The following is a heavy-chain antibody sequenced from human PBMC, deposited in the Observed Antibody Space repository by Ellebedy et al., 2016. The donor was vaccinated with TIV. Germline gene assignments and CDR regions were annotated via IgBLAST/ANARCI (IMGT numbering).Heavy chain of an antibody. CDR3: ARRTDSGSYYDYFNS. D-gene: IGHD1-26*01. Sequence: SETLSLTCTVSGGSISSSSYYWGWIRQPPGKGLEWIGMIYHSGITNYSPSLKSRVTISVDTSENQFSLRLNSVTAADTAVYYCARRTDSGSYYDYFNSWGQGTLVSVSS. J-gene: IGHJ4*02. V-gene: IGHV4-39*01. CDR1: GGSISSSSYY. CDR2: IYHSGIT.